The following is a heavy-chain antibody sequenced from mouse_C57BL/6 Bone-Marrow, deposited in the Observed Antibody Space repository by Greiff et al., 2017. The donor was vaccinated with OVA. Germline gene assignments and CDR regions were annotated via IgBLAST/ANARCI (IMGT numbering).Heavy chain of an antibody. Sequence: DVKLVESGGGLVKPGGSLKLSCAASGFTFSSYAMSWVRQTPEKRLEWVATISDGGSYTYSPDNVKGRFTISRDNAKNNLYLQMSHLKSEDTAMYYCARWEDYDAAYWGQGTLVTVSA. J-gene: IGHJ3*01. CDR3: ARWEDYDAAY. CDR1: GFTFSSYA. V-gene: IGHV5-4*03. CDR2: ISDGGSYT. D-gene: IGHD2-4*01.